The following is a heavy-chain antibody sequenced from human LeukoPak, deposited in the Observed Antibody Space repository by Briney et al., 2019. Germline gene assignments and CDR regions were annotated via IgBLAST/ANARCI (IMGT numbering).Heavy chain of an antibody. CDR1: GGSISSYY. Sequence: SETLSLTCTVSGGSISSYYWSWIRQPAGKGLEWIGRIYTSGSTNYNPSLKSRVTMSVDTSKNQFSQKLSSVTAADTAVYYCARDSLWFGGNNWFDPWGQGTLVTVSS. J-gene: IGHJ5*02. CDR3: ARDSLWFGGNNWFDP. D-gene: IGHD3-10*01. V-gene: IGHV4-4*07. CDR2: IYTSGST.